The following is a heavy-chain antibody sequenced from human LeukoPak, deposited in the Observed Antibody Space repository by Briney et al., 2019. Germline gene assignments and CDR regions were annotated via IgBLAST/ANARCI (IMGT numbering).Heavy chain of an antibody. CDR3: ARDRQLRFGWFDP. D-gene: IGHD3-16*01. CDR2: ISAYNGNT. V-gene: IGHV1-18*01. Sequence: GASVKVSCKASGYTFSSYDINWVRQAPGQGLEWMGWISAYNGNTNYAENLQGRVTMTTDTSTSTAYMELRSLRSDDTAVYYCARDRQLRFGWFDPWGQGTLVTVSS. J-gene: IGHJ5*02. CDR1: GYTFSSYD.